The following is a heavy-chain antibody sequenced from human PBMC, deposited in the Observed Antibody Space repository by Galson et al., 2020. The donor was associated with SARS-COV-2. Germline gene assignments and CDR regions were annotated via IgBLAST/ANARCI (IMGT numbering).Heavy chain of an antibody. J-gene: IGHJ6*02. D-gene: IGHD4-17*01. CDR2: ISGRSLYT. CDR3: ARAAYGDYDGDYFYYYGMDL. CDR1: GFTFSDYY. V-gene: IGHV3-11*06. Sequence: TGGSLRLSCTVSGFTFSDYYMNWIRQAPGKGLEWVSYISGRSLYTNYADSVKGRFTVSRDNAMNSLYLHMDRLRAEDTAVYYCARAAYGDYDGDYFYYYGMDLWGQGTTVTVSS.